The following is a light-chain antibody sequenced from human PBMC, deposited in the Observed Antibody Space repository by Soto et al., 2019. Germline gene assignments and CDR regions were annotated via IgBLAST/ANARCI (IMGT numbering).Light chain of an antibody. Sequence: QSVLAQPPSASGTPGQRVAISCSGSSSNIGSSAVTWYQHFPGTAPKVLIYSDHQRPSGVPDRFSGSKSGTSASLAISGLRAEDEADYFCAAWGDRLNTWVFGGGTK. CDR2: SDH. J-gene: IGLJ3*02. CDR1: SSNIGSSA. CDR3: AAWGDRLNTWV. V-gene: IGLV1-44*01.